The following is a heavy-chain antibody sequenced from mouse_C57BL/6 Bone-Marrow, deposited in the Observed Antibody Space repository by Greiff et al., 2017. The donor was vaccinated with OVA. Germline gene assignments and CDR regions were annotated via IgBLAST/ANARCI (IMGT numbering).Heavy chain of an antibody. CDR2: IYPRSGNT. V-gene: IGHV1-81*01. CDR1: GYTFTSYG. D-gene: IGHD1-1*02. J-gene: IGHJ3*01. CDR3: ARPHYCGGFAWFAY. Sequence: VQLQQSGAELVRPGASVKLSCKASGYTFTSYGISWVKQRTGQGLEWIGEIYPRSGNTYYNEKFKGKATLTADKSSSTAYMELRSLTSEDSAVYFGARPHYCGGFAWFAYWGQGTLVTVSA.